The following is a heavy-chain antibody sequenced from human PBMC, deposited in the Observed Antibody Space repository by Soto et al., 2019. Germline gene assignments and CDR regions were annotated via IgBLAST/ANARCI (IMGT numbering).Heavy chain of an antibody. CDR3: ATVRGYSSSSYYYYGMDV. CDR1: GYTLTELS. D-gene: IGHD6-6*01. V-gene: IGHV1-24*01. J-gene: IGHJ6*02. Sequence: QVQLVQSGAEVKKPGASVKVSCKVSGYTLTELSMHWVRQAPGKGLEWMGGFDPEDGETIYAQKFQGTVTMTEDTSTDTAYMELSCLRSEDTAVYYCATVRGYSSSSYYYYGMDVWGQGTTVTVSS. CDR2: FDPEDGET.